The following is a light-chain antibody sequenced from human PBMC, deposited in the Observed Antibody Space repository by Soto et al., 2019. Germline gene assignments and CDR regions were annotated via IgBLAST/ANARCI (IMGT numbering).Light chain of an antibody. V-gene: IGKV1-5*01. J-gene: IGKJ1*01. CDR2: DAS. CDR3: QHYDTYRAT. Sequence: DIQMTQSPSTLSGSVGDRVTITCRASQSISSWLAWYQQKPGKAPKLLIYDASSLESGVPSRFSGSGSGTEFTLTISGLQPDDFATYYCQHYDTYRATFGLGTKVDIK. CDR1: QSISSW.